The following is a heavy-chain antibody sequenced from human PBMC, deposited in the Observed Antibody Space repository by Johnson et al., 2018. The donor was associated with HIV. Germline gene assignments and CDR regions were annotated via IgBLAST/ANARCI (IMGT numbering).Heavy chain of an antibody. CDR2: IKQDGSEK. CDR3: AKVAVATAAGGVALDV. V-gene: IGHV3-7*02. D-gene: IGHD6-19*01. J-gene: IGHJ3*01. Sequence: MLLVESGGGLVQPVGSLRLSCAASGFTFSSYWMSWVRQAPGKGLEWVANIKQDGSEKYYVDSVKGRFTISRDNAKNSLYLQMNSLRVEDTAVYHCAKVAVATAAGGVALDVWGPGTMVTVSS. CDR1: GFTFSSYW.